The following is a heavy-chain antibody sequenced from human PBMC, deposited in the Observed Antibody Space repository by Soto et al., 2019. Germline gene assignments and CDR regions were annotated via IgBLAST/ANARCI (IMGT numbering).Heavy chain of an antibody. J-gene: IGHJ4*02. V-gene: IGHV3-21*04. CDR1: GFTFGGYT. D-gene: IGHD3-16*01. Sequence: PGGSLRLSCAASGFTFGGYTMSWVRQAPGKGLEWVSSLSAARTNIYYADAVKGRFTISRDNAKDSVYLQMNRLRVEDTALYYCAGAMIMGWSPQAFWGQGPPVTVSS. CDR3: AGAMIMGWSPQAF. CDR2: LSAARTNI.